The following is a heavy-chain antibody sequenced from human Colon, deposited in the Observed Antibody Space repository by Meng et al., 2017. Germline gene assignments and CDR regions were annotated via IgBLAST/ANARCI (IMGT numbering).Heavy chain of an antibody. Sequence: QAQLQGSGPGLVKPSGTLSLTCTVSGDSISSDIWWSWVRQPPGKGLEWIGEVYHRGDTNYNPSLKSRVDISVDKSKNQFYLSLFSVTAADTAVYYCGRDQGRELINHWGQGTLVTVSS. CDR2: VYHRGDT. CDR3: GRDQGRELINH. V-gene: IGHV4-4*02. CDR1: GDSISSDIW. J-gene: IGHJ4*02. D-gene: IGHD1-7*01.